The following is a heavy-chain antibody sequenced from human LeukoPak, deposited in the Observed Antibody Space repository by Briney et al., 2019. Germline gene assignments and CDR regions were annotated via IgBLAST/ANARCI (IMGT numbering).Heavy chain of an antibody. J-gene: IGHJ4*02. CDR1: GFTFSSYA. D-gene: IGHD3-3*01. CDR2: IGGSGGST. Sequence: GGSLRLSCAASGFTFSSYAMSWVRQAPGKGLEWVSAIGGSGGSTYYADSVKGRFTISRDNSKNTLYLQMNSLRAEDTAVYYCANQDDFWSGYYFDYWGQGTLVTVSS. CDR3: ANQDDFWSGYYFDY. V-gene: IGHV3-23*01.